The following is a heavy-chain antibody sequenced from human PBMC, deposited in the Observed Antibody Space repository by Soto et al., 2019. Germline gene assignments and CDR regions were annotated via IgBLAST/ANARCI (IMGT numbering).Heavy chain of an antibody. CDR3: APIISGWPGLRN. D-gene: IGHD6-19*01. J-gene: IGHJ4*02. V-gene: IGHV2-5*02. CDR2: IYWDDGE. Sequence: QITLKESGPTLVKPTQTLTLTCTFSGFSLSTTGMGVGWIRQPPGKALEWLALIYWDDGERYSPSLKSRLTIFNETSKNQVVLTMTNMDPVETVTYYCAPIISGWPGLRNWSQGTLVTVSS. CDR1: GFSLSTTGMG.